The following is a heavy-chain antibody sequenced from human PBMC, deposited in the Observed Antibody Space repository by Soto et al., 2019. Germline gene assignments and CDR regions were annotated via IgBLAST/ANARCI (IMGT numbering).Heavy chain of an antibody. CDR2: IYYSGST. CDR3: ARVAGYSGYGDAFDI. J-gene: IGHJ3*02. V-gene: IGHV4-59*01. D-gene: IGHD5-12*01. Sequence: SETLSLTCTVSGGSISSYYWSWIRQPPGKGLEWIGYIYYSGSTNYNPSLKSRVTISVDTSKNQFSLKLSSVTAADTAVYYCARVAGYSGYGDAFDIWGQGTMVTVSS. CDR1: GGSISSYY.